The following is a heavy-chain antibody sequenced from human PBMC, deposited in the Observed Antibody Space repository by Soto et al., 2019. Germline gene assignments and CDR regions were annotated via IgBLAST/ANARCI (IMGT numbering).Heavy chain of an antibody. D-gene: IGHD3-10*01. V-gene: IGHV4-34*01. CDR2: INHSGST. Sequence: QVQLQQWGAGLLKPSETLSLTCAVYGGSFSGYYWSWIRQPPGKGLEWSGEINHSGSTNYNPSLNSRVTISVGTSKCQFSLKLSSVTAADTAVYYCARGNHGSGSYLRGGLDYWGQGTLVTVSS. CDR3: ARGNHGSGSYLRGGLDY. CDR1: GGSFSGYY. J-gene: IGHJ4*02.